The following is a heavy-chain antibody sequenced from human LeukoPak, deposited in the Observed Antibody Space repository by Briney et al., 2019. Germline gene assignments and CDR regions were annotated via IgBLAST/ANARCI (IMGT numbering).Heavy chain of an antibody. D-gene: IGHD4-17*01. CDR3: ARGRPTVTTDY. CDR2: IYTSGST. V-gene: IGHV4-61*02. CDR1: GGSISSGSNY. Sequence: PSETLSLTCTVSGGSISSGSNYWSWIRQPAGKGLEWIGRIYTSGSTNYNPSLKSRVTISVDTSKNQFSLKLSSVTAADTAVYYCARGRPTVTTDYWGQGTLVTVSS. J-gene: IGHJ4*02.